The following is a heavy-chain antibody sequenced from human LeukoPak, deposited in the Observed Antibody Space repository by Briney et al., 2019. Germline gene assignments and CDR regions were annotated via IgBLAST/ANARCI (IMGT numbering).Heavy chain of an antibody. CDR2: IDPSDSYT. Sequence: PGESLKISCKGSGYSFTNYWISWVRQMPGKGLEWMGRIDPSDSYTNYSPSFQGHVTISADKSISTAYLQWSSLKASATAMYYCAGDDCCGYDYWGQGTLVTVSS. J-gene: IGHJ4*02. CDR1: GYSFTNYW. CDR3: AGDDCCGYDY. D-gene: IGHD3-22*01. V-gene: IGHV5-10-1*01.